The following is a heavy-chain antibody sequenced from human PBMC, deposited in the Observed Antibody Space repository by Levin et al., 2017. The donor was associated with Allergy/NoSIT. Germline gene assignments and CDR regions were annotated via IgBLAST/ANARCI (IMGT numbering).Heavy chain of an antibody. J-gene: IGHJ6*02. CDR2: ISSSGSTI. D-gene: IGHD2-15*01. Sequence: GGSLRLSCAASGFTFSSYEMNWVRQAPGKGLEWVSYISSSGSTIYYADSVKGRFTISRDNAKNSLYLQMNSLRAEDTAVYYCAREYCSGGSCYSYYYYYGMDVWGQGTTVTVSS. CDR3: AREYCSGGSCYSYYYYYGMDV. CDR1: GFTFSSYE. V-gene: IGHV3-48*03.